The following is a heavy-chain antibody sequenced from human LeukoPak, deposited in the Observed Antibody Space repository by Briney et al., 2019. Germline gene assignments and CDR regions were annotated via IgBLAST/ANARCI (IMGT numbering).Heavy chain of an antibody. V-gene: IGHV3-7*01. D-gene: IGHD6-6*01. CDR3: ARDPDSSSSGAGY. CDR2: IKQDGSET. CDR1: GFTFSSYW. J-gene: IGHJ4*02. Sequence: PGGSLRLSCAASGFTFSSYWMSWVRQAPGKGLEWVANIKQDGSETYYVDSVEGRFTIARDNAKNSLYLQMNSLRAEDTAVYYCARDPDSSSSGAGYWGQGTLVTVSS.